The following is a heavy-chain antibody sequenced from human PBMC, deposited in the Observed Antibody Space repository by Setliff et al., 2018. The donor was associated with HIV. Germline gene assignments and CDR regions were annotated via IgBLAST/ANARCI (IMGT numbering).Heavy chain of an antibody. CDR1: GYSFTSYG. D-gene: IGHD3-10*01. CDR2: ISPYSRIT. CDR3: ARCRNYNSGMDV. V-gene: IGHV1-18*01. J-gene: IGHJ6*02. Sequence: ASVKVSCKASGYSFTSYGIGWVRQAPGQGLEWIGWISPYSRITNYAPKFRDRVTMTTETSTNTAYLEVRSLSSDDTAVYYCARCRNYNSGMDVWGQGTTVTVSS.